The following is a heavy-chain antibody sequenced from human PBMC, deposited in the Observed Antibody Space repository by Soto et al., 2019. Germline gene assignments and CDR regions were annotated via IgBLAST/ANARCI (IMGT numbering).Heavy chain of an antibody. V-gene: IGHV3-30*18. J-gene: IGHJ4*02. CDR3: AKDLAVAGGGFDY. D-gene: IGHD6-19*01. CDR1: GFTLSSYG. CDR2: ISYDGSNK. Sequence: QPGGSLRLSCAASGFTLSSYGMHWVRQAPGKGLEWVAVISYDGSNKYYADSVKGRFTISRDNSKNTLYLEMNSLRAEDTAVYYCAKDLAVAGGGFDYWGQGTLVTVSS.